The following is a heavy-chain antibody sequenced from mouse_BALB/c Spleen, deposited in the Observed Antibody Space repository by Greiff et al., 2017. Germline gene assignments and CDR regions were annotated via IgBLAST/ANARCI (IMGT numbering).Heavy chain of an antibody. V-gene: IGHV1-20*02. CDR3: ARMVIKEGFDY. Sequence: EVQRVESGPELVKPGASVKISCKASGYSFTGYFMNWVMQSHGKSLEWIGRINPYNGDTFYNQKFKGKATLTVDKSSSTAHMELRSLASEDSAVYYCARMVIKEGFDYWGQGTTLTVSS. CDR1: GYSFTGYF. CDR2: INPYNGDT. D-gene: IGHD2-13*01. J-gene: IGHJ2*01.